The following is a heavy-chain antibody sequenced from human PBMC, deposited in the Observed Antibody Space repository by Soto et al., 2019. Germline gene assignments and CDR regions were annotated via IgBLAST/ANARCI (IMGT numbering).Heavy chain of an antibody. CDR1: GFTFSSYA. CDR3: NLESTKLSGLHYSHYMDV. CDR2: IRSKANNDAS. Sequence: PGGSLRLSCAASGFTFSSYAMSWVRQAPGKGLEWVGRIRSKANNDASALATSLRGRFTISRDDSKNTAYLQMNSLKTEDTAVYYCNLESTKLSGLHYSHYMDVWGKGSTVTVSS. J-gene: IGHJ6*03. D-gene: IGHD2-15*01. V-gene: IGHV3-73*01.